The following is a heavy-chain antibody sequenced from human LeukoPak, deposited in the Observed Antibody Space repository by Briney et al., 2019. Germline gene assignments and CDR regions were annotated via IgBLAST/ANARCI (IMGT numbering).Heavy chain of an antibody. CDR1: GYTFTSYD. D-gene: IGHD6-13*01. CDR2: MNPNSGNT. Sequence: ASVKVSCKASGYTFTSYDINWVRQATGQGLEWMGWMNPNSGNTGYAQKFQGRVTMTRNTSISTAYMELGSLRSEDTAVYYCAREGSGYSSSWTGEFDPWGQGTLVTVSS. V-gene: IGHV1-8*01. CDR3: AREGSGYSSSWTGEFDP. J-gene: IGHJ5*02.